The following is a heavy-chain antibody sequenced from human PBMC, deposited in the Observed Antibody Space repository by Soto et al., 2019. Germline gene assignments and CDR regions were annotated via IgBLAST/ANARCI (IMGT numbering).Heavy chain of an antibody. J-gene: IGHJ4*02. D-gene: IGHD7-27*01. CDR3: ARHPGASFDY. Sequence: QVQLQESGPGLVKPSETLSLTCTVSGGSISSYYWSWLRPSPGKRLEWIGYIHYSGITKYNPSLKSRVTISRDTSKNQFSLKLSSVTAADSAVYYCARHPGASFDYWGQGTLVTVSS. V-gene: IGHV4-59*01. CDR2: IHYSGIT. CDR1: GGSISSYY.